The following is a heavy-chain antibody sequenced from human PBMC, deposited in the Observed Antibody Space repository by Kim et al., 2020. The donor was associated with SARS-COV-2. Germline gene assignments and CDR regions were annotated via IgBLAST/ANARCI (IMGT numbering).Heavy chain of an antibody. CDR3: AKVGSALFFDY. CDR2: T. J-gene: IGHJ4*02. Sequence: TYYADSVNGRFTISRDNSENTLFLQMTSLRVEDTAVYYCAKVGSALFFDYWGQGTLVTVSS. V-gene: IGHV3-23*01. D-gene: IGHD6-25*01.